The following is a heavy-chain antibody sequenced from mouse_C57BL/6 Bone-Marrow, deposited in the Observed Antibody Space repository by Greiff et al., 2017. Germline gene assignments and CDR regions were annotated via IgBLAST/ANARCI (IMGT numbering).Heavy chain of an antibody. CDR1: GFTFSDAW. D-gene: IGHD1-1*01. CDR2: IRNKANNHAT. CDR3: TRYYYGSSWYFDV. V-gene: IGHV6-6*01. Sequence: EVKVVESGGGLVQPGGSMKLSCAASGFTFSDAWMDWVRQSPEKGLEWVAEIRNKANNHATYYAESVKGRFTISRDDSNSSVYLQMNSLRAEDTGMYYCTRYYYGSSWYFDVWGTGTTVTVSS. J-gene: IGHJ1*03.